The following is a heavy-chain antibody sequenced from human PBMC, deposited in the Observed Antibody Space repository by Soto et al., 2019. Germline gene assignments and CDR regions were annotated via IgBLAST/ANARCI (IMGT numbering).Heavy chain of an antibody. CDR2: ISGSGVST. J-gene: IGHJ4*02. V-gene: IGHV3-23*01. D-gene: IGHD2-15*01. CDR1: GFTFSSYA. CDR3: AKDPIVVVVAAPIF. Sequence: GGSLRLSCAASGFTFSSYAMSWVRQAPGKGLEWVSAISGSGVSTYYADSVKGRFTISRDNSKNTLYLQMNSLRAEDTAVYYCAKDPIVVVVAAPIFWGQGTLVTVSS.